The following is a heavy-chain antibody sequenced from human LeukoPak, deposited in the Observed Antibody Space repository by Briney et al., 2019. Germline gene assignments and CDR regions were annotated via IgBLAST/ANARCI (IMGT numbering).Heavy chain of an antibody. Sequence: GASVKVSCKASGYTFTSYGISWVRQAPGQGLEWMGWISAYNGNTNYAQKLQGRVTMTTDTSTSTAYMELRSLRSDDTAVYYCARSSPYYYDSSGYLPPDYWGQGTLVTVSS. CDR3: ARSSPYYYDSSGYLPPDY. J-gene: IGHJ4*02. CDR2: ISAYNGNT. V-gene: IGHV1-18*01. D-gene: IGHD3-22*01. CDR1: GYTFTSYG.